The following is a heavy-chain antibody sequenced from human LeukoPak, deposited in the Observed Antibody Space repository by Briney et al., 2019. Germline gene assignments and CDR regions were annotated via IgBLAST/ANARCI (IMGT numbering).Heavy chain of an antibody. V-gene: IGHV3-11*01. Sequence: GGSLRLSCAASGFTFSDYYMSWIRQASGKGLEWDSYISSSGSTIYYADSVKGRFTISRDNAKNSLYLQMNSLRAEDTAVYYCARASGSGSYLYYYYYYYMDVWGKGTTVTISS. D-gene: IGHD3-10*01. CDR1: GFTFSDYY. J-gene: IGHJ6*03. CDR3: ARASGSGSYLYYYYYYYMDV. CDR2: ISSSGSTI.